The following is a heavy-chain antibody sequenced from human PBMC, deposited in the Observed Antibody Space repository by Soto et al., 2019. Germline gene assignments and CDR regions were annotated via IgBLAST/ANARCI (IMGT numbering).Heavy chain of an antibody. V-gene: IGHV3-9*01. CDR3: VKDMRINIHKEYGDAFDL. CDR2: ISWDSGRK. J-gene: IGHJ3*01. CDR1: GFTFEGYA. D-gene: IGHD3-3*01. Sequence: EMQLVEAGGGLVQPGRSLRLSCAASGFTFEGYAMHWVRQVPGKGLEWVAGISWDSGRKGYADSVKGRFTSSRDNVKNSLCLQMNSLNTEDTAFYDVVKDMRINIHKEYGDAFDLWGQGTMVTVSS.